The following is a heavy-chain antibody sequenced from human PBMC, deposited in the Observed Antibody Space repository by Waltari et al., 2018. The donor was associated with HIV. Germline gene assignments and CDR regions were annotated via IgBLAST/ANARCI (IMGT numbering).Heavy chain of an antibody. CDR1: GYTFTNYA. V-gene: IGHV1-3*01. Sequence: QVQLVQSGAEVKKPGASVKISCKASGYTFTNYAMHWVRQAPGQRPEWMGWINAGSGNTKYSQSLQGRVTITWDTSATTAYMELSSLRSEDTAVYYCARIGYCSGSTCYARAAEFIPDYWGQGTLVTVSS. CDR3: ARIGYCSGSTCYARAAEFIPDY. D-gene: IGHD2-2*01. J-gene: IGHJ4*02. CDR2: INAGSGNT.